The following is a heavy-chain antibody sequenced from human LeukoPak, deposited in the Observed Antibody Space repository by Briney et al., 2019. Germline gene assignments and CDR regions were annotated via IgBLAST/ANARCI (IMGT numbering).Heavy chain of an antibody. D-gene: IGHD3-10*01. CDR1: GGSVSSGSYY. V-gene: IGHV4-61*01. CDR2: IYYSGGT. Sequence: PSETLSLTCTVSGGSVSSGSYYWSWIRQPPGKGLEWIGYIYYSGGTNYNPSLKSRVTISVDTSKNQFSLKLSSVTAADTAVYYCARAMDVTYYYGSGSPSGIDYWGQGTLVTVSS. CDR3: ARAMDVTYYYGSGSPSGIDY. J-gene: IGHJ4*02.